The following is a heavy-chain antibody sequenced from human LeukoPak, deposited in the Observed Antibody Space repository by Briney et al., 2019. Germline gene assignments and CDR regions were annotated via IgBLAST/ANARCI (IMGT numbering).Heavy chain of an antibody. Sequence: GGSLRLSCAASGFTVSSNYMSWVRQAPGKGLEWVSVIYSGGSTYYADSVKGRFTISRDNSKNTLYLQMNSLRAEDTAVYYCARAGYDILTGYLHAFDIWGQGTMVTASS. J-gene: IGHJ3*02. V-gene: IGHV3-66*01. D-gene: IGHD3-9*01. CDR2: IYSGGST. CDR3: ARAGYDILTGYLHAFDI. CDR1: GFTVSSNY.